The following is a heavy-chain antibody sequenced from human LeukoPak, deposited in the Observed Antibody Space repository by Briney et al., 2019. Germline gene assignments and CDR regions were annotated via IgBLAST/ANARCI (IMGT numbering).Heavy chain of an antibody. J-gene: IGHJ6*02. Sequence: GGSLRLSCAASGFTFRSYGMHWVRQAPGKGLEWVAVISSDGSNKYYADSVKGRFTISRDNSKNTLYLQMNSLRAEDTAVYYCAKELRYYDILTGSYGMDVWGQGTTVTVSS. V-gene: IGHV3-30*18. CDR2: ISSDGSNK. D-gene: IGHD3-9*01. CDR3: AKELRYYDILTGSYGMDV. CDR1: GFTFRSYG.